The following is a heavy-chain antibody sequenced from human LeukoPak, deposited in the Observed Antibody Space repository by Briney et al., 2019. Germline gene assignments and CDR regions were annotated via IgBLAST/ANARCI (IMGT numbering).Heavy chain of an antibody. J-gene: IGHJ4*02. CDR2: IRSKAYGETA. D-gene: IGHD1-1*01. CDR3: TRVRGAYNLYDY. CDR1: GFTFGDYA. Sequence: PGGSLRLSCTASGFTFGDYAMSWIRQAPGKGLEWVGFIRSKAYGETADYAASVKGRFTMSRDDSKAIAYLQMNSLKTEDTAVYHCTRVRGAYNLYDYWGQGTLVTVSS. V-gene: IGHV3-49*03.